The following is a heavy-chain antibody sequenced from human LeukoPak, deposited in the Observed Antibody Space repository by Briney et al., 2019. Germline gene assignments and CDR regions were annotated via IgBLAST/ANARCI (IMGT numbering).Heavy chain of an antibody. V-gene: IGHV4-39*01. CDR1: GGSISSSSYY. Sequence: SETLSLTCTVSGGSISSSSYYWGWIRQPPGKGLEWIGSIYYSGSTYYNPSLKSRVTISVDTSKNQFSLKLSSVTAADTAVYYCARPGGRYCSSTSCYVDWFDPWGQGTLVTVSS. CDR3: ARPGGRYCSSTSCYVDWFDP. CDR2: IYYSGST. J-gene: IGHJ5*02. D-gene: IGHD2-2*01.